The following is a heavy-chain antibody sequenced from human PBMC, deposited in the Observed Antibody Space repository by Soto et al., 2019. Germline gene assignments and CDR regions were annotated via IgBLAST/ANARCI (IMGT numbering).Heavy chain of an antibody. CDR3: ARDPIYDSSERPSYYFDY. D-gene: IGHD3-22*01. CDR1: GGSISSGGYY. CDR2: IYYSGST. V-gene: IGHV4-31*03. J-gene: IGHJ4*02. Sequence: SETLSLTCTVSGGSISSGGYYWSWIRQHPGKGLEWIGYIYYSGSTYYNPSLKSRVTISVDTSKNQFSLKLSSVTAADTAVYYCARDPIYDSSERPSYYFDYWGQGTLVTVSS.